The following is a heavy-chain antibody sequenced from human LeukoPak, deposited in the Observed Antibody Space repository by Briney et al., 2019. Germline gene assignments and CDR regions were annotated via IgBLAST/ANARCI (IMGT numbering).Heavy chain of an antibody. CDR2: IYTSGNT. J-gene: IGHJ4*02. CDR1: GASISSYY. D-gene: IGHD6-13*01. CDR3: ARVPRIIASGYYFDY. V-gene: IGHV4-4*07. Sequence: PSDTLALTCPVPGASISSYYWSWIRQSAGKGWEWIRRIYTSGNTNYNPSLHSRVTLSVDKSKNQLSLELSSVTAADTAVYYCARVPRIIASGYYFDYWGQGTLVTVSS.